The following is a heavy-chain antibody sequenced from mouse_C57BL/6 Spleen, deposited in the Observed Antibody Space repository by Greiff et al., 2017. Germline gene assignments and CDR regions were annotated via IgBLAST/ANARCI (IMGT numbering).Heavy chain of an antibody. D-gene: IGHD2-1*01. CDR2: ISSGSSTI. CDR3: ARERDFYDGNYVERGFAY. J-gene: IGHJ3*01. CDR1: GFTFSDYG. Sequence: EVHLVESGGGLVKPGGSLKLSCAASGFTFSDYGMHWVRQAPEKGLEWVAYISSGSSTIYYADTVKGRFTISRDNAKNTLFLQMTSLRSEDTAMYDCARERDFYDGNYVERGFAYWGQGTLVTVSA. V-gene: IGHV5-17*01.